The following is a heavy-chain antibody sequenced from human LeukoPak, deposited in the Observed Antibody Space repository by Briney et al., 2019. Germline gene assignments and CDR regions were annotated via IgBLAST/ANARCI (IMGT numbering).Heavy chain of an antibody. CDR1: GGTFSSYA. V-gene: IGHV1-69*13. J-gene: IGHJ4*02. D-gene: IGHD3-16*02. CDR2: IIPIFGTA. CDR3: ARDWASMITFGGVIVPFDY. Sequence: GASVKVSCKASGGTFSSYAISWVRQAPGQGLEWMGGIIPIFGTANYAQKFQGRVTITADESTSTAYMELSSLRSDDTAVYYCARDWASMITFGGVIVPFDYWGQGTLVTVSS.